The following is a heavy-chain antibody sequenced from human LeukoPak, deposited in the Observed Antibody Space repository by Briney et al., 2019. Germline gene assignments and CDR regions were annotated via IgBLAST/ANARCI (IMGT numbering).Heavy chain of an antibody. CDR2: ISAYNGNT. J-gene: IGHJ6*03. D-gene: IGHD2-2*01. V-gene: IGHV1-18*01. CDR3: AREVVVPAATLWGYYYYYMDV. CDR1: GYTFTSYG. Sequence: ASVKVSCKASGYTFTSYGISWVRQAPGQGLEWMGWISAYNGNTNYAQKLQGRVTMTTDTSTSTAYMELRSLRSDDTAVYYCAREVVVPAATLWGYYYYYMDVWGKGTTVTVSS.